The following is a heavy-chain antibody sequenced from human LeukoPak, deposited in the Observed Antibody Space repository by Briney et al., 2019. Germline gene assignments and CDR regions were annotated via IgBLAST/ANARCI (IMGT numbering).Heavy chain of an antibody. CDR3: TTLGYHLDS. J-gene: IGHJ4*02. CDR1: GFDFSAYE. Sequence: PGGSLRLSCVASGFDFSAYEMNWVRQAPGKGLEWVAYMSGTDTARYYADSVRGRFTISRDNAKNSLYLQMSSLRVEDTALYYCTTLGYHLDSWGQGTPVTVSS. V-gene: IGHV3-48*03. CDR2: MSGTDTAR. D-gene: IGHD3-22*01.